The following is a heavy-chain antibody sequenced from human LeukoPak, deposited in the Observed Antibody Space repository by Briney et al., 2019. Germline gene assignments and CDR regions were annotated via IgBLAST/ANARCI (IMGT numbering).Heavy chain of an antibody. J-gene: IGHJ4*02. CDR3: AKDVNAYCSGDCSDY. D-gene: IGHD2-21*01. V-gene: IGHV3-30*02. Sequence: GGSLRLSCSASGFTFGDYGMSWVRQAPGKGLEWVAFIWYDGSKKYYADSVKGRFTISRDNSKNMVSLEMNSLRTEDTAVYYCAKDVNAYCSGDCSDYWGQGTLVTVSS. CDR1: GFTFGDYG. CDR2: IWYDGSKK.